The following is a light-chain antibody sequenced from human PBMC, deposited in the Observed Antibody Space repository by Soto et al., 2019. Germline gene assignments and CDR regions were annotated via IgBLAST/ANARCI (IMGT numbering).Light chain of an antibody. CDR3: SSYAGSNFYV. V-gene: IGLV2-8*01. CDR1: SSDVGGYNY. J-gene: IGLJ1*01. Sequence: QSVLTQPPSASGSPGQSVTIPCTGTSSDVGGYNYVSWYQQHPGKAPKLMIYEVSKRPSGVPDRFSGSKSGNTASLTVSGLQAEDEADYYCSSYAGSNFYVFGTGTKVTVL. CDR2: EVS.